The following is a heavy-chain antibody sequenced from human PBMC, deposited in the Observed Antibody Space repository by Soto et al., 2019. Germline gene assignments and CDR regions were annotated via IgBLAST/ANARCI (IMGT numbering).Heavy chain of an antibody. J-gene: IGHJ4*02. CDR2: ISSSSSYI. Sequence: EVQLVESGGGLVKPGGSLRLSCAASGFTFSSYSMNWVRQAPGKGLEWVSSISSSSSYIYYADSVKGRFTISRDNAKNSLYLQMNSLRAEDTAVYYCAREYCSGGSCYTLTRDYWGQGTLVTVSS. CDR1: GFTFSSYS. D-gene: IGHD2-15*01. CDR3: AREYCSGGSCYTLTRDY. V-gene: IGHV3-21*01.